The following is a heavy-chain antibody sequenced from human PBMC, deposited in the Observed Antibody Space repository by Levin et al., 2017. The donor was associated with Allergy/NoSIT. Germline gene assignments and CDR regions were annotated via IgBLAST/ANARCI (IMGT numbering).Heavy chain of an antibody. Sequence: SCAASGFTFSSYEMYWVRRAPGKGLEWVSYISSTGSTIYSADSVKGRFTISRDNAKNSLYLHMNSLRAEDTAVYYCARQLGNFWSGYNYFDYWGQGTLVTVSS. CDR1: GFTFSSYE. D-gene: IGHD3-3*01. V-gene: IGHV3-48*03. J-gene: IGHJ4*02. CDR3: ARQLGNFWSGYNYFDY. CDR2: ISSTGSTI.